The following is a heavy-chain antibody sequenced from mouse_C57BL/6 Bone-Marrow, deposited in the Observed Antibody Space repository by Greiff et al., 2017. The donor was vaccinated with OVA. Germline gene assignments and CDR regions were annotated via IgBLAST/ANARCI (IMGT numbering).Heavy chain of an antibody. Sequence: EVQVVESEGGLVQPGSSMKLSCTASGFTFSDYYMAWVRQVPEKGLEWVANINYDGSSTYYLDSLKSRFIISRDNAKNILYLQMSSLKSEDTATYYCARDDYGLLGYWGQGTLVTVSA. CDR1: GFTFSDYY. D-gene: IGHD2-4*01. V-gene: IGHV5-16*01. CDR2: INYDGSST. CDR3: ARDDYGLLGY. J-gene: IGHJ3*01.